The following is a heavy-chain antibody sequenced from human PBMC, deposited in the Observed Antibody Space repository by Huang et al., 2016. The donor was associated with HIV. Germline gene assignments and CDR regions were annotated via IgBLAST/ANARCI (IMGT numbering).Heavy chain of an antibody. CDR1: GGTFNSYA. J-gene: IGHJ6*03. V-gene: IGHV1-69*13. Sequence: QVQLVQSGAEVKKPGSSVKVSCTASGGTFNSYAINWVRQAPGEGLEWMGGAIPVFGTTKTAQKLQGRATSTADESTGTAYMELSSLRSNDTAVYYCARSQSGAATAMGSDYYYYNYMDVWGKGTTVTVSS. CDR2: AIPVFGTT. D-gene: IGHD5-18*01. CDR3: ARSQSGAATAMGSDYYYYNYMDV.